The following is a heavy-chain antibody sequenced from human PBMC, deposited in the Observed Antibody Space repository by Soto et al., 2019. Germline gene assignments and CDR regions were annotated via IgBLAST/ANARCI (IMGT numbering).Heavy chain of an antibody. V-gene: IGHV1-58*01. D-gene: IGHD1-26*01. J-gene: IGHJ4*02. CDR3: ARGPGMGAPDY. Sequence: GPSVKVSCMTSGFTFSSSAVHWVRQARGHRLQWIGWIDGSTTYSQKFQDRVTMTRDTSTSTVYMDLSSLRFEDTAVYYCARGPGMGAPDYWGQGILVTVSS. CDR2: IDGST. CDR1: GFTFSSSA.